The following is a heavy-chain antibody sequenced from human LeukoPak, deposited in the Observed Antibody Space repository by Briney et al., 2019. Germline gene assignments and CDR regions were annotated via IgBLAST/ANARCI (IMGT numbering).Heavy chain of an antibody. CDR3: ARDGTCFFF. CDR1: GFTFSEYW. CDR2: IKGDGSKI. V-gene: IGHV3-7*01. D-gene: IGHD2-21*01. J-gene: IGHJ4*01. Sequence: GGSLRLSCTASGFTFSEYWMTWVRQAPGKGSEWVANIKGDGSKIYYADSVKGRFTISRDHDKNSLFLQMTNLRVEDTARYYCARDGTCFFFWGHGGLVTVSS.